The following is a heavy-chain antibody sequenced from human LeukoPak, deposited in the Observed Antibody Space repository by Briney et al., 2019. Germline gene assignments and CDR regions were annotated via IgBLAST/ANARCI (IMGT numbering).Heavy chain of an antibody. V-gene: IGHV3-30-3*02. CDR3: TKGGVQWELPNASRYFDY. CDR2: ISYDGSNK. CDR1: GFTFSGYP. D-gene: IGHD1-26*01. Sequence: GVSLRLSCAASGFTFSGYPIHWVRQAPGKGLEWVAVISYDGSNKYYADSVKGRFTIFRHNSKNTLYLQMNSLRAEDTALYYCTKGGVQWELPNASRYFDYWGQGPLVSVSS. J-gene: IGHJ4*02.